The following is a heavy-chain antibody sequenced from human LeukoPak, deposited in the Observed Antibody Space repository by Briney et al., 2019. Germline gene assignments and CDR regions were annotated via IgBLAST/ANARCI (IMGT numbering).Heavy chain of an antibody. J-gene: IGHJ4*02. Sequence: AGRSLRLSCAASGFTFSSYGIHWVRQAPGKGLEGVALTSYDGTDTYYADSVKGRFTISRDNTKNTLSLQMNSLRPEDTAVYYCAKERRWQQGDFSSWGRGTVVTVSS. CDR2: TSYDGTDT. D-gene: IGHD5-24*01. CDR1: GFTFSSYG. CDR3: AKERRWQQGDFSS. V-gene: IGHV3-30*18.